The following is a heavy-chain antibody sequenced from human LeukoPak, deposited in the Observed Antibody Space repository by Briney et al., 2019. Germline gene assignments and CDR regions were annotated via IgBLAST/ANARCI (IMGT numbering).Heavy chain of an antibody. CDR3: ARLANNYYYYYYMDV. J-gene: IGHJ6*03. D-gene: IGHD1/OR15-1a*01. Sequence: SETLSLTCAVYGGSFSGYYWSWIRQPPGEGLEWIGEINHSGRNNYNPSLKSRVTISVDTSKNQFSLKLSSVTAADTAVYYCARLANNYYYYYYMDVWGKGTTVTVSS. CDR1: GGSFSGYY. V-gene: IGHV4-34*01. CDR2: INHSGRN.